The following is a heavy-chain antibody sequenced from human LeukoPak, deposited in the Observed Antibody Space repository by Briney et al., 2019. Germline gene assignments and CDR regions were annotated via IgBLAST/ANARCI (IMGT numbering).Heavy chain of an antibody. Sequence: PGGSLKLSCAASGFSFSDSPIHWVRQASGKGLEWVGRIRSKDQNSATAYAESVKGIFTISRDDSKNMAYLQMNSLRIEDTAVYYCESSITKAGGSWGQGTLVTVSS. CDR2: IRSKDQNSAT. D-gene: IGHD2-21*01. V-gene: IGHV3-73*01. CDR1: GFSFSDSP. J-gene: IGHJ5*02. CDR3: ESSITKAGGS.